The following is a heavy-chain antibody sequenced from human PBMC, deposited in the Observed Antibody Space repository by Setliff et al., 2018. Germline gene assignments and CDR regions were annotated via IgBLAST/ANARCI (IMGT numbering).Heavy chain of an antibody. V-gene: IGHV3-30*18. CDR3: VNSYRGYDDYPDY. D-gene: IGHD3-16*02. Sequence: PGGSLRLSCEGPGFSFSSYGLHWVRQTPGKGLEWVAVISYDGSRKFHADSVKGRFTISRDNAKNSLYLQMNSLRVEDTAVYYCVNSYRGYDDYPDYWGQGTLVTVSS. J-gene: IGHJ4*02. CDR1: GFSFSSYG. CDR2: ISYDGSRK.